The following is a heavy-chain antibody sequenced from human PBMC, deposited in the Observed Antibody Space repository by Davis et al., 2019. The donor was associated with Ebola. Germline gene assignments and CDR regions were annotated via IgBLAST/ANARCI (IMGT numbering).Heavy chain of an antibody. D-gene: IGHD6-19*01. CDR2: ISSSSSTI. J-gene: IGHJ1*01. V-gene: IGHV3-48*01. Sequence: GGSLRLSCAASGFTFSTYSMNWVRNPPEKGLEWISYISSSSSTIYYADSVKGRVTVSIDNAKNTLYLQMNSLRAEDMAVYYCERDSSGWTEYFQHWGQGTLVTVSS. CDR3: ERDSSGWTEYFQH. CDR1: GFTFSTYS.